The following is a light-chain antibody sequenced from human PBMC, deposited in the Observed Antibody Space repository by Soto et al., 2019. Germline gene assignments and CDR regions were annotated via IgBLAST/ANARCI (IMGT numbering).Light chain of an antibody. CDR2: GNS. CDR3: QSYDSSLSGWV. V-gene: IGLV1-40*01. Sequence: QSVLTQPPSVSGAPGQSVTISCTGSSSNIGAGYDVHWYQQLPGTAPKLLIYGNSNRPSGVPDRFSGSKSGTSASLAITGLQAEYEADYYCQSYDSSLSGWVLGGGTKLTVL. J-gene: IGLJ3*02. CDR1: SSNIGAGYD.